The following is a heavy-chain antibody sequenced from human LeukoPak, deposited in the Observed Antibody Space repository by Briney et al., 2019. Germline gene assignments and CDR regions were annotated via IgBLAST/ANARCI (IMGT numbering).Heavy chain of an antibody. CDR1: GSIFTRYW. Sequence: GGAPEISWHGSGSIFTRYWIGWVRPVPGKGLGWVGIIYPGCSDTRYSPSFHGQVTIEADKSLSTAYLQWSSLKDSDTAMYYCARADWNYDFLRCFDPWGQGTLVTVSS. CDR3: ARADWNYDFLRCFDP. J-gene: IGHJ5*02. V-gene: IGHV5-51*01. D-gene: IGHD1-7*01. CDR2: IYPGCSDT.